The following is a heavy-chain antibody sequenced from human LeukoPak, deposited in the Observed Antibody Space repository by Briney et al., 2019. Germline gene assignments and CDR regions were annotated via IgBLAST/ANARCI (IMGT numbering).Heavy chain of an antibody. CDR3: ARHVAAPGPDYFDY. Sequence: GESLKISCEGSGYTFTSYWIAWVRQMPGKDLEWMGIIYPGDSDTTYSPSFQGQVTISADKSISTAYLQWNRLKASDTAIYYCARHVAAPGPDYFDYWGQGTLVTVSS. CDR2: IYPGDSDT. CDR1: GYTFTSYW. V-gene: IGHV5-51*01. D-gene: IGHD6-13*01. J-gene: IGHJ4*01.